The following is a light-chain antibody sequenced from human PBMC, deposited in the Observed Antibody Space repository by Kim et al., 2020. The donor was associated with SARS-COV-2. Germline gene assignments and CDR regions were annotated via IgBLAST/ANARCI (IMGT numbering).Light chain of an antibody. J-gene: IGKJ2*01. CDR2: GAP. CDR3: KQYSTSPRYT. Sequence: EIVLTQAPGTLSLSPGERATLSCRASQSVSSGYLAGYQQKPGQAPRLLINGAPRRATGIPDRFSGGGSGTDFTLTFSRLEPEDFEVYSCKQYSTSPRYTFGQGTKLEIK. CDR1: QSVSSGY. V-gene: IGKV3-20*01.